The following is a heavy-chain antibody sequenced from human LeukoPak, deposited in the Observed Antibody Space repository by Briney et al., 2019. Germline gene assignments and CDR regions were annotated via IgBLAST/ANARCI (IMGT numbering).Heavy chain of an antibody. V-gene: IGHV3-23*01. CDR3: VKDIELSA. Sequence: PGESLRLSCAVSGFNFRHAAMTWVRQAPGKALEWVGLISFSGDNAHYADSVKGRFTISRDNSNDSLVLQMNSLRVEDTAMYYCVKDIELSAWGLGTMVTVSS. D-gene: IGHD3-16*02. CDR2: ISFSGDNA. CDR1: GFNFRHAA. J-gene: IGHJ3*01.